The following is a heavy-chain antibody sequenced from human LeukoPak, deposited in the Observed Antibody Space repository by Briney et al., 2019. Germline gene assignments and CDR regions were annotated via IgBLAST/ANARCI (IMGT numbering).Heavy chain of an antibody. CDR3: ARGYLDRQWLYYYYGMDV. CDR2: MNPNSGNT. Sequence: ASVKVSCKASGYTFTSYDINWVRRATGQGLEWMGWMNPNSGNTGYAQKFQGRVTMTRNTSISTAYMELSSLRSEDTAVYYCARGYLDRQWLYYYYGMDVWGQGTTVTVSS. V-gene: IGHV1-8*01. J-gene: IGHJ6*02. D-gene: IGHD6-19*01. CDR1: GYTFTSYD.